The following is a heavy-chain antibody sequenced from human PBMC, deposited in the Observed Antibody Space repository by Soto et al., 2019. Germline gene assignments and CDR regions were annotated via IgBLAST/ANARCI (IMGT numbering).Heavy chain of an antibody. CDR1: GFTFSNYG. CDR2: ISGSGGIT. CDR3: ATLSSSARTPHY. D-gene: IGHD6-13*01. Sequence: EVQLVQSGGGLVQPGGSLRLSCAASGFTFSNYGMSWVRQTLGMGLEWVSGISGSGGITYYADSVKGRFTISRDNSKNTLYLQMNSLRAEDTAVYYCATLSSSARTPHYCGQGTLVTVSS. V-gene: IGHV3-23*04. J-gene: IGHJ4*02.